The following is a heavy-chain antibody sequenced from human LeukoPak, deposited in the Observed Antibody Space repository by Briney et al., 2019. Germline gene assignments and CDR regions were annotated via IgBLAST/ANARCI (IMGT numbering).Heavy chain of an antibody. V-gene: IGHV3-30*18. J-gene: IGHJ5*02. CDR2: ISYDGSNK. CDR1: GFTFSSYG. D-gene: IGHD6-19*01. CDR3: AKDIGYSSGSGWFDP. Sequence: GGSLRLSCAASGFTFSSYGMHWVRQAPGKGLEWVAVISYDGSNKYYADSVKGRFTISRDNSKNTLYLQMNSLRAEDTAVYYCAKDIGYSSGSGWFDPWGQGTLVTVSS.